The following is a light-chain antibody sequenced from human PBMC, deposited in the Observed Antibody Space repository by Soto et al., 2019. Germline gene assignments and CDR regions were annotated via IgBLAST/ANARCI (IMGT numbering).Light chain of an antibody. J-gene: IGKJ5*01. V-gene: IGKV1-33*01. CDR3: QQYDNPPT. Sequence: DIQMTQSPSSLSASVGDRVTITCQASQDISNYLNWYQQKPGKAPKLLIYDASNLETGVPSRFSVSGSGTDFTFTISSLQLEDIATYYCQQYDNPPTFGQGTRLEIK. CDR2: DAS. CDR1: QDISNY.